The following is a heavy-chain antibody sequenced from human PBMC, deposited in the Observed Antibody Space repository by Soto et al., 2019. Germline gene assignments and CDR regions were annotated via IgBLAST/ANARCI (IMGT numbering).Heavy chain of an antibody. CDR3: ARGGIFGVVIYWFDP. Sequence: ASVKVSCKASGYTFTGYYMHWVRQAPGQGLEWMGWINPNSGGTNYAQKFQGRVTMTRDTSISTAYMELSRLRSDDTAVYYCARGGIFGVVIYWFDPWGQGTLVTVSP. D-gene: IGHD3-3*01. CDR2: INPNSGGT. J-gene: IGHJ5*02. V-gene: IGHV1-2*02. CDR1: GYTFTGYY.